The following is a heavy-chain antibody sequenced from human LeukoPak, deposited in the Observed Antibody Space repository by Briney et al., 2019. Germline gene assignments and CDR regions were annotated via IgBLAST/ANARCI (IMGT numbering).Heavy chain of an antibody. V-gene: IGHV3-48*03. Sequence: GGSLRLSCAASGFTFSSYEMNWVRQAPGKGLEWVSYISTSGSTIYYADSVKGRFTISRDNAKNSLYLQMNSLRAEDTAVYYCARDRQLCIDYWGQGTLVTVSS. CDR3: ARDRQLCIDY. CDR2: ISTSGSTI. D-gene: IGHD5-18*01. CDR1: GFTFSSYE. J-gene: IGHJ4*02.